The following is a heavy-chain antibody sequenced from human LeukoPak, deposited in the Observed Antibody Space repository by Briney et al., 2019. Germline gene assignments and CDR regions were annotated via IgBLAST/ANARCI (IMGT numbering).Heavy chain of an antibody. V-gene: IGHV3-7*01. D-gene: IGHD5-24*01. J-gene: IGHJ1*01. CDR1: GFTFSRYW. Sequence: GGSLRLSCAASGFTFSRYWMSWVRQAPGKGLEWVANIKQDGSEKYYLHYLKGRFTISRDNAKNSLYLQMNSLRAEDTAVYYCARDRVEMATIPSPPPEYFQHWGQGTLVTVSS. CDR3: ARDRVEMATIPSPPPEYFQH. CDR2: IKQDGSEK.